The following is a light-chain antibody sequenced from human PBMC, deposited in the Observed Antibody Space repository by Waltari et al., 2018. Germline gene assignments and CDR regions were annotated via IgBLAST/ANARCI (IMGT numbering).Light chain of an antibody. J-gene: IGKJ4*01. CDR3: QQRSNWPPLT. V-gene: IGKV3-11*01. Sequence: EVVLTQSPATLSLSPGERATLSCWASQSVSNFLAWYQQKPGQAPRLLIYEASQRATGIPARFSGSGSGTDFTLTISSLEPEDFAVYYCQQRSNWPPLTFGGGTKVEIK. CDR2: EAS. CDR1: QSVSNF.